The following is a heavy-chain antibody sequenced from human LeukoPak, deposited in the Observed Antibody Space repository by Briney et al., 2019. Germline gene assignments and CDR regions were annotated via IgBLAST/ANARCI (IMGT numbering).Heavy chain of an antibody. V-gene: IGHV3-21*01. D-gene: IGHD6-13*01. CDR3: ARGHSSSWFNPFDY. J-gene: IGHJ4*02. Sequence: GGSLRLFCAASGFTFTNYWMNWVRQAPGKGLEWVSSTSSSSSDIFYADSVKGRVTISRDNAKKSLYLQMNSLRAEDTAVYYCARGHSSSWFNPFDYWGQGTLVTVSS. CDR1: GFTFTNYW. CDR2: TSSSSSDI.